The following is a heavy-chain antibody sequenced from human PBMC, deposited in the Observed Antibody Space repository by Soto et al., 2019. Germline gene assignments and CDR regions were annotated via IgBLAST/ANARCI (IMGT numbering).Heavy chain of an antibody. J-gene: IGHJ3*02. V-gene: IGHV1-2*04. D-gene: IGHD6-19*01. CDR3: VSLVADNDAFDI. CDR2: INPNSGGT. Sequence: QVQLVQSGAEVKKPGASVKVSCKASGYTFTGYYMHWVRQAPGQGLEWMGWINPNSGGTNYAQKFQGWVTMTRDTSISTAYMELSRRRAEETVVCYCVSLVADNDAFDIWGQVTMVSVSS. CDR1: GYTFTGYY.